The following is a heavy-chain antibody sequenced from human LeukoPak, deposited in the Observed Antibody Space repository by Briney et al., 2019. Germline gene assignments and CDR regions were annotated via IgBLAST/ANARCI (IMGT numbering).Heavy chain of an antibody. V-gene: IGHV3-23*01. D-gene: IGHD2-8*01. Sequence: GGSLRLSCAASGITFSTHAMPWVRQCPGKGLEWVSRINYHGSGTFYADSVKGRFTISRDNSNNTLYLQMNSLTAEDPAVYYSAKEECVSVWYKWFGPWGQGTLVTVSS. CDR3: AKEECVSVWYKWFGP. CDR2: INYHGSGT. J-gene: IGHJ5*02. CDR1: GITFSTHA.